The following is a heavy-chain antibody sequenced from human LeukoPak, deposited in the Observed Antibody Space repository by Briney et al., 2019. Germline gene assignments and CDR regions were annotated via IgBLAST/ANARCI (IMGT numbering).Heavy chain of an antibody. Sequence: GGSLRLSCVASGFTFSTYGMHWVRQAPGKGLEWVAFMRNDGSNKYYADSVRGRFTISRDNSKNKLYLQMNSLRAEDTAVYYCAKANTGGGSNNLGYFHHWGQGTLVTVSS. V-gene: IGHV3-30*02. CDR2: MRNDGSNK. CDR1: GFTFSTYG. D-gene: IGHD3-16*01. CDR3: AKANTGGGSNNLGYFHH. J-gene: IGHJ1*01.